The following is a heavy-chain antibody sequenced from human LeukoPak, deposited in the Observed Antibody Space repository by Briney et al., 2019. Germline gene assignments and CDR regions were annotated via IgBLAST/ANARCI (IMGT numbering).Heavy chain of an antibody. Sequence: PGGSLRLSCVASGFTFRSHGMNWVREDPGKGLEWVSAISGSGGSTYYADSVKGRFTISRDNSKNTLYLQMKSLRAEDTAVYYCAKDLSDILTGHETNWFDPWGQGTLVTVSS. D-gene: IGHD3-9*01. V-gene: IGHV3-23*01. J-gene: IGHJ5*02. CDR3: AKDLSDILTGHETNWFDP. CDR2: ISGSGGST. CDR1: GFTFRSHG.